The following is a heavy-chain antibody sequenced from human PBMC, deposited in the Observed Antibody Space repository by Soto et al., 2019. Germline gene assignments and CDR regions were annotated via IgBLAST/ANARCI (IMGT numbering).Heavy chain of an antibody. CDR2: ISGSGGST. V-gene: IGHV3-23*01. CDR1: GININNYV. J-gene: IGHJ4*02. CDR3: AKGWGDY. D-gene: IGHD7-27*01. Sequence: EVQLLESGGALVQPGGSLRLSCAVSGININNYVVSWVRQAPGKGLEWASSISGSGGSTYYADSVKGRFTISRDNSKNTLYLQMNSLRAEDTAVYYCAKGWGDYWGQGTQVTVSS.